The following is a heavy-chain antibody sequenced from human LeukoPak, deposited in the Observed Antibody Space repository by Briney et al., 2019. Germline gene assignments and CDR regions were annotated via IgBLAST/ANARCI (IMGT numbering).Heavy chain of an antibody. V-gene: IGHV4-59*01. D-gene: IGHD1-14*01. Sequence: SSETLSLTCTVSGGSISSYYWSWIRQPPGKGLEWIGYIYYSGSTNYNPSLKSRVTISVDTSKNQFSLKLSSVTAADTVVYYCARGPDWFDPWGQGTLVTVSS. CDR3: ARGPDWFDP. CDR2: IYYSGST. J-gene: IGHJ5*02. CDR1: GGSISSYY.